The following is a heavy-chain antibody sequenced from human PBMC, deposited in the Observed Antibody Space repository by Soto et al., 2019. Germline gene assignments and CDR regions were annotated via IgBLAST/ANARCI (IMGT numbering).Heavy chain of an antibody. CDR3: AKRVMYYDILTGPNPEDYYFDY. CDR1: GFTFSSYA. CDR2: ISGSGGST. D-gene: IGHD3-9*01. J-gene: IGHJ4*02. Sequence: GGSLRLSCAASGFTFSSYAMSWVRQAPGKGLEWVSAISGSGGSTYYADSVKGRFTISRDNSKNTLYLQMNSLRAEDTAVYYCAKRVMYYDILTGPNPEDYYFDYWGQGTLVTVSS. V-gene: IGHV3-23*01.